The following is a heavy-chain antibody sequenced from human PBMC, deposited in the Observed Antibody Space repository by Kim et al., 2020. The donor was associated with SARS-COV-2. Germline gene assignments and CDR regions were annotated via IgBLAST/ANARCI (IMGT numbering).Heavy chain of an antibody. J-gene: IGHJ3*02. CDR3: ARHFQQLSAFDI. Sequence: PTIKSRVTISVDTSTNRLSLKLSSVTAADTAVYYCARHFQQLSAFDIWGQGTMVTVSS. V-gene: IGHV4-39*01. D-gene: IGHD6-13*01.